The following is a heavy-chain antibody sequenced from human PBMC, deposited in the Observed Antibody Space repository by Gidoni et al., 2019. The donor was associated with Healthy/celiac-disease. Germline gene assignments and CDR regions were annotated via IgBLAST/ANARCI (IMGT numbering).Heavy chain of an antibody. CDR3: AREGLLWFGEFRGVDY. J-gene: IGHJ4*02. Sequence: EVQLVESGGGLVKPGGSLRLSCAASGFPFSSYSMNWVRQAPGKGLEWVSSISSSSSYIYYADSVKGRFTISRDNAKNSLYLQMNSLRAEDTAVYYCAREGLLWFGEFRGVDYWGQGTLVTVSS. D-gene: IGHD3-10*01. V-gene: IGHV3-21*01. CDR2: ISSSSSYI. CDR1: GFPFSSYS.